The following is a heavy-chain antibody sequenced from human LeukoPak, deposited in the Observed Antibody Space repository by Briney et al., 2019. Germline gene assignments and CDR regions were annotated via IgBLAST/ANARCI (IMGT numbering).Heavy chain of an antibody. V-gene: IGHV5-51*01. CDR3: ARPRRAERDEDF. CDR2: IYPGDSDA. J-gene: IGHJ4*02. Sequence: GESLKISCQGSGYLFARYWIGWVRQMPGKGLEWMGIIYPGDSDARYSPSFQGQVTISADRSISTAYLQWSSLKASDTAMYYCARPRRAERDEDFWGQGTLVTVSS. CDR1: GYLFARYW. D-gene: IGHD1-1*01.